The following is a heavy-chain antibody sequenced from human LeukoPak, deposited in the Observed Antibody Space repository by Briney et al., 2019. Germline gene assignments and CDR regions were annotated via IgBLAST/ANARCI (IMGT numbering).Heavy chain of an antibody. CDR1: GGSISSYY. CDR2: IYYSGST. Sequence: SETLSLTCTVSGGSISSYYWSWIRQPPGKGLEWIGYIYYSGSTNYNPSLKSRVTISVDTSKNQFSLKLSSVTAADTAVYYCARVGAYGDYVDYWGQGTLVTVSS. V-gene: IGHV4-59*01. J-gene: IGHJ4*02. CDR3: ARVGAYGDYVDY. D-gene: IGHD4-17*01.